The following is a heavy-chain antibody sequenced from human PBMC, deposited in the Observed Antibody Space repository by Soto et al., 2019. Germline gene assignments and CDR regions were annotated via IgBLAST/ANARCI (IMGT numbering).Heavy chain of an antibody. D-gene: IGHD3-3*01. CDR1: GFTFSSYW. CDR3: ARAPDDFWSGYYTGYWFDP. V-gene: IGHV3-7*01. J-gene: IGHJ5*02. CDR2: IKQDGSEK. Sequence: GGSLRLSCAASGFTFSSYWMSWVRQAPGKGLEWVANIKQDGSEKYYVDSVKGRFTISRDNTKNSLYLQMNSLRAEDTAVYYCARAPDDFWSGYYTGYWFDPWGQGTLVTVSS.